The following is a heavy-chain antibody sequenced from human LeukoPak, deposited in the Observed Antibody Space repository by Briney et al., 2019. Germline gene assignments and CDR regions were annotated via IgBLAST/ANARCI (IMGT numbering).Heavy chain of an antibody. V-gene: IGHV4-34*01. CDR1: GGSFSGYY. D-gene: IGHD3-16*01. CDR3: ARGRRGNY. J-gene: IGHJ4*02. CDR2: INHSGST. Sequence: SETLSLTCAVYGGSFSGYYWSWIRQPPGKGLEWIGEINHSGSTNYNPSLKSRVTISVDTSKNQFSLKLSSVTAADTAVYYCARGRRGNYWGQGTLVTVSS.